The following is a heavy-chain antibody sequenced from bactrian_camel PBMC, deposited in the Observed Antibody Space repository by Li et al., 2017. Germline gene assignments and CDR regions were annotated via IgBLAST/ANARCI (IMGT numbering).Heavy chain of an antibody. Sequence: DVQLVESGGGSVQTDQSLRLSCAVSGYTSSSSCMGWIRQAPGKGREGVATISSDGSTSYADSVKGRFTISRDNAKNTLYLQMNSLKPEDTAMYYCAIGLFADFGLGRGTQVTVS. D-gene: IGHD5*01. CDR2: ISSDGST. CDR1: GYTSSSSC. J-gene: IGHJ4*01. V-gene: IGHV3S10*01.